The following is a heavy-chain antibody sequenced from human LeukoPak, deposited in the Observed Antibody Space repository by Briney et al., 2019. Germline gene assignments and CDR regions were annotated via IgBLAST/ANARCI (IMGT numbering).Heavy chain of an antibody. J-gene: IGHJ6*02. D-gene: IGHD6-19*01. V-gene: IGHV4-34*01. CDR3: ASPIIAVAGTDYYSMDV. Sequence: SETLSLTCAVYGGSFSGYYWSWIRQPPGKGLEWIGEINHSGSTNYNPSLKSRVTISVDTSKNQFSLKLSSVTAADTAVYYCASPIIAVAGTDYYSMDVWGQGTTVTVSS. CDR2: INHSGST. CDR1: GGSFSGYY.